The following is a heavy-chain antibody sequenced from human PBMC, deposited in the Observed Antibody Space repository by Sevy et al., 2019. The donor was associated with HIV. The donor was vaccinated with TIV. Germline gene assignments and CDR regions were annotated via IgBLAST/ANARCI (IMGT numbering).Heavy chain of an antibody. V-gene: IGHV3-21*01. CDR3: ARDSREGSGYFHDGFDM. J-gene: IGHJ3*02. Sequence: GGCLRLSCAASGFTFSSYSMNWVRQAPGKGLEWVSSISSRSNYIYYADSVKGRFTISRDNAKNSLYLQMNRLRAEDTALYSCARDSREGSGYFHDGFDMWGQGTMVVVSS. D-gene: IGHD3-3*01. CDR2: ISSRSNYI. CDR1: GFTFSSYS.